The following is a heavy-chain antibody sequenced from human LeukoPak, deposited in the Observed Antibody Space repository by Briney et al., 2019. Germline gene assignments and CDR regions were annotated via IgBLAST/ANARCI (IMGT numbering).Heavy chain of an antibody. CDR2: MNPNSGNT. CDR1: GYTFTNYD. CDR3: ARMHYYDSSGKNWFDP. V-gene: IGHV1-8*01. D-gene: IGHD3-22*01. Sequence: ASVKVSCKASGYTFTNYDINWVRQATGQGLEWMGWMNPNSGNTGYAQKFQGRVTMTRNTSISTAYMELSSLRSEDTAVYYCARMHYYDSSGKNWFDPWGQGTLVTVSS. J-gene: IGHJ5*02.